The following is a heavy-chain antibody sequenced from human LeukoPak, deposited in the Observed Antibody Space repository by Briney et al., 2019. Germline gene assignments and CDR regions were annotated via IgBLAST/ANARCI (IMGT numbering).Heavy chain of an antibody. CDR1: GFTFSSYD. CDR2: IGTAGDT. D-gene: IGHD2-15*01. CDR3: ARAKGRLYCSGGSCLYYFDY. Sequence: PGGSLRLSCAASGFTFSSYDMHWVRQATGKGLEWVSAIGTAGDTYYPGSVKGRFTISRENAKNSLYLQMNSLRAGDTAVYYCARAKGRLYCSGGSCLYYFDYWGQGTLVTVSS. J-gene: IGHJ4*02. V-gene: IGHV3-13*01.